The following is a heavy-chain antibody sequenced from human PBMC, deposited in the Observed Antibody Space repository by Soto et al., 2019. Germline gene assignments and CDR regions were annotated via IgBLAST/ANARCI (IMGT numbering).Heavy chain of an antibody. J-gene: IGHJ3*02. CDR2: ISRYNGDT. V-gene: IGHV1-18*01. D-gene: IGHD1-26*01. Sequence: QVQLVQSGAEVKKPGASVKVSCKASGSPLTTYGISWVRQAPGQGLEWMGWISRYNGDTTYAQKFQGRITLTTDTSTTTAYMELRSLRSDDTAVYYCARERGGNYNAFDIWGQGTMVTVSS. CDR1: GSPLTTYG. CDR3: ARERGGNYNAFDI.